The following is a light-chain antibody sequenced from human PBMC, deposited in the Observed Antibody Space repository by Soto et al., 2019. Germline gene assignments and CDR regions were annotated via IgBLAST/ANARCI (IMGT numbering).Light chain of an antibody. CDR3: SSYTSGSTPYV. J-gene: IGLJ1*01. CDR1: SSDVDGYNY. Sequence: QSVLTQPASVSGSPGQSITISCTGSSSDVDGYNYVSWYQQHPGKAPKLLLYEASIRPSGVSNRFSGSKSGNTASLTISGLQPEDEADYYCSSYTSGSTPYVFGTGTKVTVL. V-gene: IGLV2-14*01. CDR2: EAS.